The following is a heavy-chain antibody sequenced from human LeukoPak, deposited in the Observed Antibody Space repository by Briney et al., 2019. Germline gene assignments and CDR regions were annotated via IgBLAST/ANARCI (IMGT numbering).Heavy chain of an antibody. D-gene: IGHD3-10*01. V-gene: IGHV3-23*01. Sequence: GGSLRLPCAASGFTFSSYAMSWVRQAPGKGLEWVSAISGSGGSTYYADSVKGRFTISRDNSKNTLYLQMNSLRAEDTAVYYCARVSYGSGRYHFDYWGQGTLVTVSS. CDR2: ISGSGGST. J-gene: IGHJ4*02. CDR3: ARVSYGSGRYHFDY. CDR1: GFTFSSYA.